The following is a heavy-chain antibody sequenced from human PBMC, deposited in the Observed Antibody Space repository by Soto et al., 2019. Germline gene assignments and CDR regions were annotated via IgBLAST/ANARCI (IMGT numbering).Heavy chain of an antibody. CDR2: IYYSGST. J-gene: IGHJ4*02. D-gene: IGHD3-10*01. V-gene: IGHV4-59*01. CDR1: GGSISSYY. CDR3: AIGGSGSYYNPYYFDY. Sequence: ETXSRTWPVSGGSISSYYWSCIRQPPGKGLEWIGYIYYSGSTNYNPSLKSRVTISVDTSKNQFSLKLSSVTAADTAVYYCAIGGSGSYYNPYYFDYWGQGTLVTVSS.